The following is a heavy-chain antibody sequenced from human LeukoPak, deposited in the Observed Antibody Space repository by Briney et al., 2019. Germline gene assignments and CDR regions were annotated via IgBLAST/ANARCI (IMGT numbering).Heavy chain of an antibody. CDR2: ISGSGGST. V-gene: IGHV3-23*01. Sequence: PGGSLRLSCAASGFTFSSYAMSWVRQAPGKGLEWVSAISGSGGSTYYADSVKGRFTISRDNSKNTLYLQMNSLRAEDTAVYYCAKGGYSYGYADDAFDIWGQGTMVTVSS. D-gene: IGHD5-18*01. J-gene: IGHJ3*02. CDR3: AKGGYSYGYADDAFDI. CDR1: GFTFSSYA.